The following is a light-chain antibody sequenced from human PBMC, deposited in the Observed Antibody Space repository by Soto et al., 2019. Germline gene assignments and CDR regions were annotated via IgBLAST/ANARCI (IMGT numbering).Light chain of an antibody. V-gene: IGKV1-9*01. CDR3: QQFHTYPWP. Sequence: DLQLTQSPSFRSASVGDRVTITSLASQGITNYLAWYQQKPGKAPKPMIYTASTLQSGVPSRFSGSGAGAEFTLTITGLQPGDFATYFCQQFHTYPWPFGQGTKVEIK. J-gene: IGKJ1*01. CDR2: TAS. CDR1: QGITNY.